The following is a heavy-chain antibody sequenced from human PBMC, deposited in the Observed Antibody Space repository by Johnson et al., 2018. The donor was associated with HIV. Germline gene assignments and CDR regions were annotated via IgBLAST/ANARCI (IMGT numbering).Heavy chain of an antibody. CDR2: IKSKTDGGTT. Sequence: VQLVESGGGVVQPGRSLRLSCAASGFTFSDCWMSWVRQAPGQGLEWVGRIKSKTDGGTTDYAAPVKGRFTISREDSKNTLYLQMNSLKTEDTAVYYCTTPGYDTEDAFDIWGQGTMVTVSS. V-gene: IGHV3-15*01. CDR3: TTPGYDTEDAFDI. CDR1: GFTFSDCW. D-gene: IGHD3-9*01. J-gene: IGHJ3*02.